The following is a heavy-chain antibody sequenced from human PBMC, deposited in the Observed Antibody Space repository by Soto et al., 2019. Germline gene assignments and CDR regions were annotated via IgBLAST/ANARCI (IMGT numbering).Heavy chain of an antibody. CDR1: GYIFTDYW. CDR3: GRVSGDGDDMDV. D-gene: IGHD3-10*02. CDR2: IHPRDSDV. V-gene: IGHV5-51*01. Sequence: VESLKISCKASGYIFTDYWMCCVLQVPGNGLEWLGIIHPRDSDVRYNSSLKGQVTMSADKSISTAYLQWSSLKASDSAKYFCGRVSGDGDDMDVWGQGTTVTVSS. J-gene: IGHJ6*02.